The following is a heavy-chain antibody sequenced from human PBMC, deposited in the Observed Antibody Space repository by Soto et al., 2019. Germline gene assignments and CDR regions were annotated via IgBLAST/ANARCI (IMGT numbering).Heavy chain of an antibody. CDR1: GFTFSSYG. CDR3: AKSSLSSMAVAHLGEVVY. Sequence: GGSLRLSCAASGFTFSSYGMHWVRQAPGKGLEWVAVISYDGSNKYYADSVKGRFTISRDNSKNTRYLQMNSLRAEDTAVYYCAKSSLSSMAVAHLGEVVYWGQGTLVTVSS. J-gene: IGHJ4*02. CDR2: ISYDGSNK. D-gene: IGHD6-19*01. V-gene: IGHV3-30*18.